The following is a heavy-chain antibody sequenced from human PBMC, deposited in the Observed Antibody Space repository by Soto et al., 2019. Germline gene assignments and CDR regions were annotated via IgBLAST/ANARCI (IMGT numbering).Heavy chain of an antibody. J-gene: IGHJ1*01. Sequence: PGGSLRLSCAASGFTFSSYAMHWVRQAPGKGLEWVAVISYDGSNKYYADSVKGRFTISRDNSKNTLYLQMNCLRAEDTAVYYCARDTIGGNSGLQHWGQGTLVTVSS. D-gene: IGHD2-21*02. V-gene: IGHV3-30-3*01. CDR1: GFTFSSYA. CDR2: ISYDGSNK. CDR3: ARDTIGGNSGLQH.